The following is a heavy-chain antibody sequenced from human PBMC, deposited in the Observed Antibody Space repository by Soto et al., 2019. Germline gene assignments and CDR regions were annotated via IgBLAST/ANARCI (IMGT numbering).Heavy chain of an antibody. Sequence: GGSLRLSCEAPGFSFSSFAMNWVRQAPGRGLEWVSYISDDGASIYYADSLKGRFTISRDNAKNSLSLQMNNLRAEDTAVYYCARENSVQAWLHHFDHWGLGTLVTVSS. V-gene: IGHV3-48*03. CDR2: ISDDGASI. CDR1: GFSFSSFA. J-gene: IGHJ4*02. D-gene: IGHD5-18*01. CDR3: ARENSVQAWLHHFDH.